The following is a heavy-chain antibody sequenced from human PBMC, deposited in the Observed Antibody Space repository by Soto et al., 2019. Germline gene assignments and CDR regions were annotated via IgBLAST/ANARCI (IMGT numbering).Heavy chain of an antibody. Sequence: GGSLRLSCAASGFTFSSYAISWVRQAPGKGLEWVSTISGSGGSTYYADSVKGRFTISRDNSKNTLYLQMNSLRAEDTAVYYCARTEGYCSGGRCYYYYMEVWGKGTTVTVSS. V-gene: IGHV3-23*01. D-gene: IGHD2-15*01. CDR2: ISGSGGST. CDR1: GFTFSSYA. CDR3: ARTEGYCSGGRCYYYYMEV. J-gene: IGHJ6*03.